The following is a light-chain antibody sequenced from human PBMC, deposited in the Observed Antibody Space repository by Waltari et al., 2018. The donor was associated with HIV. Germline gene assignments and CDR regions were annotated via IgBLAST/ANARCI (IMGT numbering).Light chain of an antibody. J-gene: IGLJ2*01. Sequence: QXALTQPASXSGPPGXXITXPCPGXTSDVAGYTSVTRYQPHPAKAPKLVILVXXSRPSGVSNRFSGSKXGXTSSLTISGLQAEDEAYYYCSSYTSSXTXVXGGGTKVTVL. CDR1: TSDVAGYTS. V-gene: IGLV2-14*03. CDR2: VXX. CDR3: SSYTSSXTXV.